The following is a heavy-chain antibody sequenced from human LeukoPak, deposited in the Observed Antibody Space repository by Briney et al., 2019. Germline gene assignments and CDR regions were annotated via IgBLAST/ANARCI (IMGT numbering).Heavy chain of an antibody. Sequence: GESLKISCKGSGYSFTSYWIGWVRQMPGKGLEWMGIIYPGDSDTRYSPSFQGQVTISADKSISTAYLQWSSLKASDTAMYYCARTTCMVRGVIVAFDIWGQGTMVTVSS. CDR2: IYPGDSDT. V-gene: IGHV5-51*01. CDR1: GYSFTSYW. CDR3: ARTTCMVRGVIVAFDI. D-gene: IGHD3-10*01. J-gene: IGHJ3*02.